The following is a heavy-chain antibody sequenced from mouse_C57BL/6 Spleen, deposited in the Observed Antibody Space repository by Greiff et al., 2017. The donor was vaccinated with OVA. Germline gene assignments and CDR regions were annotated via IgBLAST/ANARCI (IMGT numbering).Heavy chain of an antibody. CDR3: ARGTTAPGY. J-gene: IGHJ2*01. Sequence: EVQLVESGPGLVKPSQSLSLTCSVTGYSITSGYYWNWIRQFPGNKLEWMGYISYDGSNNYNPSLKNRISITRDTSKNQFFLKLNSVTTEDTATYYCARGTTAPGYWGQGTTLTVSS. CDR1: GYSITSGYY. D-gene: IGHD1-2*01. V-gene: IGHV3-6*01. CDR2: ISYDGSN.